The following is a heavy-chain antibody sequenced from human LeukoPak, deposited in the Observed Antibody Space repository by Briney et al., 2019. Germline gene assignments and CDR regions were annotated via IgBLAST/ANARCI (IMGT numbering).Heavy chain of an antibody. CDR3: ASNDYRDEGIDS. Sequence: GGSLRLSCAASGLTFSSHWMHWVRQAPGRGLVWVSRITNDGSSTTYADSVKGRFTISRDNAENSLFLQMNSLRAEDTAVYFCASNDYRDEGIDSWGQGTLVTVSS. CDR1: GLTFSSHW. D-gene: IGHD4-17*01. J-gene: IGHJ4*02. V-gene: IGHV3-74*01. CDR2: ITNDGSST.